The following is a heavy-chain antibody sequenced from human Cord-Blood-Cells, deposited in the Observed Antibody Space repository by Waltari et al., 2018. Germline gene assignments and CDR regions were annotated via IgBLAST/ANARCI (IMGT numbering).Heavy chain of an antibody. CDR2: IYYSGST. D-gene: IGHD3-10*01. Sequence: QVQLQESGPGLVKPSQTLSLTCTVPGGSISSGGSYWSWIRQHPGKGLEWIGYIYYSGSTYYNPSLKSRVTISVDTSKNQFSLKLSSVTAADTAVYYCARDNSGGDGSGSYAFDIWGQGTMVTVSS. CDR3: ARDNSGGDGSGSYAFDI. CDR1: GGSISSGGSY. V-gene: IGHV4-31*03. J-gene: IGHJ3*02.